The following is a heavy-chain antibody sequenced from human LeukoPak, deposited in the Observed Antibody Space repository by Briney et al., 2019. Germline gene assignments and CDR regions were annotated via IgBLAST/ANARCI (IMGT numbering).Heavy chain of an antibody. D-gene: IGHD1-26*01. V-gene: IGHV4-4*08. CDR2: IYTSGST. CDR1: GGSISSYY. CDR3: AGEGSGSYFGWYVFDI. Sequence: SETLSLTCTVSGGSISSYYWSWIRQPPGKGLEWIGRIYTSGSTNYNPSLKSRVTISVDTSKNQFSLKLSSVTAADTAVYYCAGEGSGSYFGWYVFDIWGQGTMVTVSS. J-gene: IGHJ3*02.